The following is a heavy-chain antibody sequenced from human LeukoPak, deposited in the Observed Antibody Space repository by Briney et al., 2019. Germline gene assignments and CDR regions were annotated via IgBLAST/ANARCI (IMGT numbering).Heavy chain of an antibody. CDR2: INHSGRT. D-gene: IGHD2-2*01. Sequence: PSETLSLTCAVYGGSFSGYYGSWLRQPPGKGLEGIGEINHSGRTNYNPSLKSRVTISVDTSKNQFSLKLSSVTAADTAVYYCARVLVVVPAATVSYYYYMDVWGEGTTVTVSS. V-gene: IGHV4-34*01. CDR3: ARVLVVVPAATVSYYYYMDV. CDR1: GGSFSGYY. J-gene: IGHJ6*03.